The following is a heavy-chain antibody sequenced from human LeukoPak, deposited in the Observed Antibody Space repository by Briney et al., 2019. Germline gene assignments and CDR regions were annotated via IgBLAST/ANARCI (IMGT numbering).Heavy chain of an antibody. CDR1: GGSISSGGYS. V-gene: IGHV4-30-2*01. CDR3: ARSRMRLNWFDP. CDR2: IYHSGST. J-gene: IGHJ5*02. Sequence: SQTLSLTCAVSGGSISSGGYSWSWIRHPPGKGLEWIGYIYHSGSTYYNPSLKSRVTISVDRSKNQFSLKLSSVTAADTAVYYCARSRMRLNWFDPWGQGTLVTVSS.